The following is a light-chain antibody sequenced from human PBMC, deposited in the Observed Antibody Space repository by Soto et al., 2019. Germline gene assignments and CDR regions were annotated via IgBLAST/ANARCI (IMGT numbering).Light chain of an antibody. J-gene: IGKJ3*01. V-gene: IGKV3-20*01. CDR1: RHVYINA. CDR3: QQYGAYPFT. CDR2: GAS. Sequence: VELTQSPATLSSSPGDTATISCRASRHVYINALGWYQQKPGRTPTLLIYGASTRATGIPDRFSATGSETDFSLTISSVQPEDFAVYYCQQYGAYPFTFGPGTRVEI.